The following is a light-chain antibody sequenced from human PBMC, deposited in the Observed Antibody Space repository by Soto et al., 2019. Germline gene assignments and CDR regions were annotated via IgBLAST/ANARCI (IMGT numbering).Light chain of an antibody. CDR2: DVS. V-gene: IGLV2-11*01. CDR3: CSYAGSYSSL. J-gene: IGLJ3*02. CDR1: SSDVGGSNY. Sequence: QSVLTQPHSVSGSPGQSVTISCTGTSSDVGGSNYVSWYQQHPGKAPKLMIYDVSKRPSGVPDRFSGSKSGNTASLTISGLQAEDEADYYCCSYAGSYSSLFGGGTKXT.